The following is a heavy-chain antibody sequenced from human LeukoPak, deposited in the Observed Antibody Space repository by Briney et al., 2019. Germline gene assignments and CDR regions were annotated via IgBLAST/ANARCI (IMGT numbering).Heavy chain of an antibody. CDR1: GFTFSSYS. CDR2: ISSSSSTI. D-gene: IGHD6-13*01. CDR3: ASSWSPGTY. Sequence: GGSLRLSCAASGFTFSSYSMNWVRQAPGKGLEWVSYISSSSSTIYYADSVKGRFTISRDNAKNSLYLQMNSLRAEDTAVYYCASSWSPGTYWGQGTLVTVSS. V-gene: IGHV3-48*04. J-gene: IGHJ4*02.